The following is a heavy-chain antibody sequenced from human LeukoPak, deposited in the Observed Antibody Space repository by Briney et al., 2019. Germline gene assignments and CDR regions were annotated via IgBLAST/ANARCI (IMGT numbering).Heavy chain of an antibody. CDR1: GYSFTSYW. Sequence: PGASLKISCRGSGYSFTSYWIGWVRQMPGKGLEWMGIIYPGDSDTRYSPSFQGQVTISADKSISTAYLQWSSLKASDTAMYYCARHRARDYYYMDVWGKGTTVTVSS. V-gene: IGHV5-51*01. CDR2: IYPGDSDT. D-gene: IGHD3-10*01. CDR3: ARHRARDYYYMDV. J-gene: IGHJ6*03.